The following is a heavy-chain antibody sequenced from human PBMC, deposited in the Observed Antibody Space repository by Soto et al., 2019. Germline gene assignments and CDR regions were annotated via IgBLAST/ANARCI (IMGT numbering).Heavy chain of an antibody. CDR1: GFTFSSYA. Sequence: GGSLRLSCAASGFTFSSYAMHWVRQAPGKGLEWVAVISYDGSNKYYADSVKGRFTISRDNSKNTLYLQMNSLRAEDTAVYYCARRGEAGTHYYYYGMDVWGQGTTVTVSS. CDR3: ARRGEAGTHYYYYGMDV. CDR2: ISYDGSNK. D-gene: IGHD6-19*01. V-gene: IGHV3-30-3*01. J-gene: IGHJ6*02.